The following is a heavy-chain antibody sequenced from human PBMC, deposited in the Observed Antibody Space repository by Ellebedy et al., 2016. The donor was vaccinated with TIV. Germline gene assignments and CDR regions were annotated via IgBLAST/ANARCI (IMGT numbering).Heavy chain of an antibody. J-gene: IGHJ6*02. CDR1: GYSFTSYW. CDR3: ARNSGSYRAYYYYGMDV. Sequence: GGSLRLXCKGSGYSFTSYWIGWVRQMPGKRLAWMGIIYPGDSDTRYSPSFQGQVTISADKSISTAYLQWSSLKASDTAMYYCARNSGSYRAYYYYGMDVWGQGTTVTVSS. CDR2: IYPGDSDT. V-gene: IGHV5-51*01. D-gene: IGHD1-26*01.